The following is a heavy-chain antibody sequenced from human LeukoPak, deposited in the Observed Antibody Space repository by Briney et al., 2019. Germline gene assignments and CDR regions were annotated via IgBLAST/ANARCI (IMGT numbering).Heavy chain of an antibody. V-gene: IGHV3-23*01. CDR3: AKEGNYDYVCMDY. J-gene: IGHJ4*02. Sequence: GGSLRLSCAASGFTFSSYAMSWVRQAPGKGLEWVSAIIGSGGRTYYADSVKGRFTIYRDNSKNTLYLQMNSLRAEDTAVYYCAKEGNYDYVCMDYWGQGTLVTVSS. CDR1: GFTFSSYA. CDR2: IIGSGGRT. D-gene: IGHD3-16*01.